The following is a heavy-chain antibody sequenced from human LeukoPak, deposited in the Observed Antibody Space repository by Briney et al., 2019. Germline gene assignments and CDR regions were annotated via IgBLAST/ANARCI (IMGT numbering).Heavy chain of an antibody. Sequence: GGTLRLSCEASGLTFSTYCIHWVRQAPGKGPMWVSRICPDGTVTNYADSVKARFIISRDNARNTVYLQMNSLRVEDTAVYYCVRDFRSADYWGQGTLVTVSS. CDR1: GLTFSTYC. CDR3: VRDFRSADY. J-gene: IGHJ4*02. CDR2: ICPDGTVT. V-gene: IGHV3-74*01.